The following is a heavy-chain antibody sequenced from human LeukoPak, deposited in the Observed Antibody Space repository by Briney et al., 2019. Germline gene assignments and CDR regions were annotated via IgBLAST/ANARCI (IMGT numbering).Heavy chain of an antibody. V-gene: IGHV4-34*01. Sequence: ASETLSLTCAVYGGSFSGYYWSWIRQPPGKGLEWIGEINHSGSTNYNPSLKSRVTISVDTSKNQFSLKLSSVTAADTAVYYCARGRDGSGSYKVDYWGQGTLVTVSS. CDR2: INHSGST. D-gene: IGHD3-10*01. CDR3: ARGRDGSGSYKVDY. CDR1: GGSFSGYY. J-gene: IGHJ4*02.